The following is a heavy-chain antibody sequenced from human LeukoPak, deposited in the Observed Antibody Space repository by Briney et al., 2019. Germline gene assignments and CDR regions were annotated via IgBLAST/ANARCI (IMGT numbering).Heavy chain of an antibody. D-gene: IGHD3-22*01. V-gene: IGHV1-18*01. CDR3: ARLAYYDSSGYPE. J-gene: IGHJ4*02. Sequence: GASVKVSCKASGYTFTSYGISWVRQAPGRALEWMGWISAYNGNTNYAQKLQGRVTMTTDTSTSTAYMELRSLRSDDTAVYYCARLAYYDSSGYPEWGQGTLVTVSS. CDR1: GYTFTSYG. CDR2: ISAYNGNT.